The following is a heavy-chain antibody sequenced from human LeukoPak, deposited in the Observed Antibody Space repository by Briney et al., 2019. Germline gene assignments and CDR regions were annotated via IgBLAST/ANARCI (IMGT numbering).Heavy chain of an antibody. Sequence: GGSLRLSCAASGFTFDDYAMHWVRQAPGKGLEWASGITWNGGKKNYADPVRGRFTISRDNAKNSLNLQMNSLSAEDTALYYCAKDGGISWPYYLDYWGRGTLVIVSS. D-gene: IGHD6-13*01. J-gene: IGHJ4*02. V-gene: IGHV3-9*01. CDR1: GFTFDDYA. CDR2: ITWNGGKK. CDR3: AKDGGISWPYYLDY.